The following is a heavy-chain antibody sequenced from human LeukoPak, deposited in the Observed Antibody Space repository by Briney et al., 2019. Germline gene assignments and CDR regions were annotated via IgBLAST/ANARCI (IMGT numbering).Heavy chain of an antibody. Sequence: SETLSLTFTVSGGSISSYYWSWIRQPPGKGLEWIGYIYYSGSTNYNPSLKSRVTISVDTSKNQSCLKLSSVTAADTAVYYCARGAGYSSSFFDYWGQGTLVTVSS. CDR2: IYYSGST. D-gene: IGHD6-13*01. J-gene: IGHJ4*02. CDR1: GGSISSYY. V-gene: IGHV4-59*01. CDR3: ARGAGYSSSFFDY.